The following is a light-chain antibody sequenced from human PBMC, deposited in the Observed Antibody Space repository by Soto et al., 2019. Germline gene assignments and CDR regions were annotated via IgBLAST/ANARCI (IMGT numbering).Light chain of an antibody. Sequence: GDRVTITCRASQSISSWLSWYQQKPGKAPKLLIYDASSLESGVPSRFSGSGSGTEFTLTISSLQPDDFATYYCQQYNSYSGTFGQGTKVDIK. V-gene: IGKV1-5*01. J-gene: IGKJ1*01. CDR3: QQYNSYSGT. CDR2: DAS. CDR1: QSISSW.